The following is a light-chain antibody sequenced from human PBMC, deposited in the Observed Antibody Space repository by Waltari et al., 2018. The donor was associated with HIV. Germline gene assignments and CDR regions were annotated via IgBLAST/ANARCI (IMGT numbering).Light chain of an antibody. CDR2: QDN. CDR3: QAWDTSGVV. J-gene: IGLJ2*01. CDR1: KLGNKY. V-gene: IGLV3-1*01. Sequence: SSELIQPPSMSVSPGQTDSITCPGDKLGNKYASWYQQKPGQSPVLVMYQDNKRPSDIPERFSGSNSGDTATLTISGTQALDEADYYCQAWDTSGVVFGGGTKLTVL.